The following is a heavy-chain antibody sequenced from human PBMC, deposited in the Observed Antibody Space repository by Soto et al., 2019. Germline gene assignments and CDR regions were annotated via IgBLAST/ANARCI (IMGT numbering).Heavy chain of an antibody. CDR1: GYTLSELF. D-gene: IGHD1-26*01. Sequence: QVQLVQSGAEVKKPGASVKVSCKVSGYTLSELFVHWVRQAPGKGLEWLGGFDPEEGNTIYAQNFRGRVTMTDDTSTDTAHMQLSSQRSDDTAVYYCATGFPQWELLQYWGQGTLLTVSS. J-gene: IGHJ4*02. CDR2: FDPEEGNT. V-gene: IGHV1-24*01. CDR3: ATGFPQWELLQY.